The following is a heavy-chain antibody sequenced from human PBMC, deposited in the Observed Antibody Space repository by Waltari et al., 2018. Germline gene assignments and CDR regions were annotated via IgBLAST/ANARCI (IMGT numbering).Heavy chain of an antibody. CDR2: IYYSGNT. V-gene: IGHV4-59*11. CDR3: ARTSYYYDSSGYSFDY. CDR1: GGSISSHY. J-gene: IGHJ4*02. D-gene: IGHD3-22*01. Sequence: QVQLQESGPGLVKPSETLSLTCTVSGGSISSHYWSWIRQPPGKGLEWIGYIYYSGNTNYNPSLKSRVTISVDTSKNQFSLKLSSVTAADTAVYYCARTSYYYDSSGYSFDYWGQGTLVTVSS.